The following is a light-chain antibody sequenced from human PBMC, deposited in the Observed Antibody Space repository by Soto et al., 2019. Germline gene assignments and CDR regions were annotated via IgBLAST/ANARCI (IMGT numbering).Light chain of an antibody. Sequence: QSVLTQPASVSGSPGQSITISCPGTSSDVGGYNYVSWYQQHPGKAPKLMIYDVSNRPSGASNRFSGSKSDYTASLTISGLQAEDEADYYCSSYTSSSTVVFGGGTKLAVL. CDR2: DVS. V-gene: IGLV2-14*01. J-gene: IGLJ2*01. CDR1: SSDVGGYNY. CDR3: SSYTSSSTVV.